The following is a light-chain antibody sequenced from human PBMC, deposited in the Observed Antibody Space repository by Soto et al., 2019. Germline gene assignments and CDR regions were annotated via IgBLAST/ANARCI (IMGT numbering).Light chain of an antibody. V-gene: IGKV3-11*01. CDR1: QSVSDY. CDR2: DAS. Sequence: EIVLTQSPATLSLSPGERATLSCRASQSVSDYLAWYQQKPGQAPRLLIYDASNRATGIPARFSGSWSGTDFTLTISSLEPDDFAVYYCRQRSNWPWTFGQGTKVDIK. J-gene: IGKJ1*01. CDR3: RQRSNWPWT.